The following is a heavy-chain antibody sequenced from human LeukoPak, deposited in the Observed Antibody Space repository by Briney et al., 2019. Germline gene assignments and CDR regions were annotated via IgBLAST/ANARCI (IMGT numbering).Heavy chain of an antibody. J-gene: IGHJ6*02. CDR2: IIPIFGTA. V-gene: IGHV1-69*13. CDR1: GGTFSSYA. D-gene: IGHD2-15*01. Sequence: GASVKVSCKASGGTFSSYAISWVRQAPGQGLEWMGGIIPIFGTANYAQKFQGRVTITADESTSTAYMELSSLRSEDTAVYYCARVGCSGGSCYSNYYYYYGMDVWGQGTTVTVSS. CDR3: ARVGCSGGSCYSNYYYYYGMDV.